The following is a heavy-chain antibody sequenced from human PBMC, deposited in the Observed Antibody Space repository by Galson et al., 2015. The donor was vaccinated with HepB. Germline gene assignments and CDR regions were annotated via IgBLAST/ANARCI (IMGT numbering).Heavy chain of an antibody. CDR3: ARASRDAFDI. Sequence: SLRLSCAASGFSFDDYAMHWVRQAPGKGLEWVSGLSWNSNSRGYGDSVKGRFTLSRDNAKNFMYLQMNSLRPEDTALYYCARASRDAFDIWGQGTMVTVSS. J-gene: IGHJ3*02. CDR2: LSWNSNSR. CDR1: GFSFDDYA. V-gene: IGHV3-9*01.